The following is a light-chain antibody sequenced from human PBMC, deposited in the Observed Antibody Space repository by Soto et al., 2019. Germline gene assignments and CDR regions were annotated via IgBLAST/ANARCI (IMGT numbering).Light chain of an antibody. CDR3: QQYSTLPHT. Sequence: ENVLTQSPGTLSLSPGERATLSCRASQTVTNSFCAWYQQKPGQPPRLLIHGISSRATGIPDRFSGSGSGTDFTLTISRLEPEDFVVYYCQQYSTLPHTFGRGTKLEV. V-gene: IGKV3-20*01. J-gene: IGKJ2*01. CDR2: GIS. CDR1: QTVTNSF.